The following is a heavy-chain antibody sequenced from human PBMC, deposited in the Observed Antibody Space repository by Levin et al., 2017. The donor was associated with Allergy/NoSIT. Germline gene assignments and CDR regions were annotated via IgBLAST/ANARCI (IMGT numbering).Heavy chain of an antibody. D-gene: IGHD3-3*01. V-gene: IGHV3-74*01. CDR1: GFSVRRSW. Sequence: LSLPCAASGFSVRRSWMHWVRQAPGKGLAWVSRINEDGSTINYADSVEGRFTISRDSAKNTLYLQMNSLRVEDTAVYYCTRDTFGVDDYWGQGTMVTVSS. J-gene: IGHJ4*02. CDR2: INEDGSTI. CDR3: TRDTFGVDDY.